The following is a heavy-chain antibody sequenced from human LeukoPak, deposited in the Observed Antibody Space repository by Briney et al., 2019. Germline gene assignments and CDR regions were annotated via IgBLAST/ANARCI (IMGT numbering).Heavy chain of an antibody. CDR1: GFTFSSYA. Sequence: GRSLRLSCAASGFTFSSYAMHWVRQAPGKGLEWVAVISYDGSNKYYADSVKGRFTISRDNSENTLYLQMNSLRAEDTAVYYCARDGGSYSFDYWGQGTLVTVSS. V-gene: IGHV3-30*04. CDR3: ARDGGSYSFDY. D-gene: IGHD1-26*01. CDR2: ISYDGSNK. J-gene: IGHJ4*02.